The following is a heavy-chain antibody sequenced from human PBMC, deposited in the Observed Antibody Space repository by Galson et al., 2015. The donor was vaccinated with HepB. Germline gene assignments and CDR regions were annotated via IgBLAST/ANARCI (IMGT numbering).Heavy chain of an antibody. CDR2: ISYDGSNK. J-gene: IGHJ4*02. D-gene: IGHD5-18*01. CDR3: AREPQKYSYGYGWYFDY. CDR1: GFTFSSYG. V-gene: IGHV3-30*03. Sequence: SLRLSCAASGFTFSSYGMHWVRQAPGKGLEWVAVISYDGSNKYYADSVKGRFTISRDNSKNTLYLQMNSLRAEDTAVYYCAREPQKYSYGYGWYFDYWGQGTLVTVSS.